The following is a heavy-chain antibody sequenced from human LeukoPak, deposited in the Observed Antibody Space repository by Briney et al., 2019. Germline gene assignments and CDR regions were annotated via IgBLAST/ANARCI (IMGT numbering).Heavy chain of an antibody. CDR3: ARVATAGDAFDI. D-gene: IGHD6-25*01. CDR2: INHSGST. J-gene: IGHJ3*02. Sequence: SETLSLTCAVYGGSFDTYYWSWIRQPPGKGLEWIGEINHSGSTNYNPSLKSRFTISVDTSKNQFSLKLSSVTAADTAVYYCARVATAGDAFDIWGQGTMVTVSS. CDR1: GGSFDTYY. V-gene: IGHV4-34*01.